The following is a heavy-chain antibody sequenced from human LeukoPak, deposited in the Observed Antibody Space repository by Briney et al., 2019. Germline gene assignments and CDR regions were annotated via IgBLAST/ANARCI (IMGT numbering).Heavy chain of an antibody. CDR2: INPSGGTT. Sequence: ASVKVSCKASGYIFTSYNMNWVRQAPGQGLEWMGIINPSGGTTNYAQKLQGRVTMTTDTSTSTAYMELRSLRSDDTAVYYCARVFSGRDDYWGQGILVTVSS. CDR3: ARVFSGRDDY. D-gene: IGHD2-15*01. CDR1: GYIFTSYN. J-gene: IGHJ4*02. V-gene: IGHV1-46*01.